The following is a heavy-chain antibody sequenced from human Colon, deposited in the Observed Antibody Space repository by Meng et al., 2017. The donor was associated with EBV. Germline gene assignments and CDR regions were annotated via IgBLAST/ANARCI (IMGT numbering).Heavy chain of an antibody. D-gene: IGHD7-27*01. J-gene: IGHJ4*02. CDR3: ARDTSTWGNKGLDH. CDR2: IYHSGST. Sequence: QLKESGSGLVKPSQTLSLTCGVSGDSVTNGGYSLSWIRQPPGKGLEWIGYIYHSGSTKYNPSLKSRVTISVDTSKNQFSLKLSSVTAADTAVYYCARDTSTWGNKGLDHWGQGILVTVSS. V-gene: IGHV4-30-2*01. CDR1: GDSVTNGGYS.